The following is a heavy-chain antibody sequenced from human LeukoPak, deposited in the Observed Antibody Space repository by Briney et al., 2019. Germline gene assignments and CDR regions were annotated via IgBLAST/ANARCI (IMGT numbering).Heavy chain of an antibody. V-gene: IGHV4-4*07. CDR2: IYTSVST. CDR1: GGSISSDY. J-gene: IGHJ6*03. CDR3: ARDGYCSGGSCYTVYYYYYYMDV. Sequence: PSETLSLTCTVSGGSISSDYWSWIRQPAGEGLEWIGRIYTSVSTNYNPSLKSRVTMSVDTSKNQFSLNLSSVTAADTAVYYCARDGYCSGGSCYTVYYYYYYMDVWGKGTTVTVSS. D-gene: IGHD2-15*01.